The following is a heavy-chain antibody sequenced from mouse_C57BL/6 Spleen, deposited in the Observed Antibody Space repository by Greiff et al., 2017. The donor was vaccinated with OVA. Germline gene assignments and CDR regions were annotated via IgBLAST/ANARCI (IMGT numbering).Heavy chain of an antibody. CDR1: GYTFTSYW. J-gene: IGHJ2*01. Sequence: VKVVESGAELVKPGASVKLSCKASGYTFTSYWMHWVKQRPGQGLEWIGMIHPNSGSTNYNEKFKSKATLTVDKSSSTAYMQLSSLTSEDSAVYYCARLLTGYYFDYWGQGTTLTVSS. CDR2: IHPNSGST. CDR3: ARLLTGYYFDY. D-gene: IGHD4-1*01. V-gene: IGHV1-64*01.